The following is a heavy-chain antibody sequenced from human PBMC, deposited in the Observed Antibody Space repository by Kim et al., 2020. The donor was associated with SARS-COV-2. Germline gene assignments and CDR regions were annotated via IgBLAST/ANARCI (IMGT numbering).Heavy chain of an antibody. D-gene: IGHD2-8*02. J-gene: IGHJ5*01. V-gene: IGHV3-74*01. Sequence: GGSLRLSCVASGFTFSSYWMHWVRQAPGKGLEWVSRVNSDGGSTSHADSVKGRFTISRDNSKKTLYLQMNSLRAEDTAVYYCARVESEYCWFIFDYW. CDR2: VNSDGGST. CDR1: GFTFSSYW. CDR3: ARVESEYCWFIFDY.